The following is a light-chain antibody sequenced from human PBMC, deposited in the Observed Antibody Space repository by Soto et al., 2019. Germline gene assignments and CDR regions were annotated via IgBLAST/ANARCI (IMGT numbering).Light chain of an antibody. J-gene: IGKJ2*02. V-gene: IGKV2-24*01. Sequence: DIVLTQAPPSSPVTLGQPASISCRSSQSLVHSDGNTYLSWLHQRPGQPPRLLIYRISHRFSGVPARFSGRGAGTDFTLQISRVEAEDVGVYYFRQAAQRPRTFGQGTKLEI. CDR3: RQAAQRPRT. CDR2: RIS. CDR1: QSLVHSDGNTY.